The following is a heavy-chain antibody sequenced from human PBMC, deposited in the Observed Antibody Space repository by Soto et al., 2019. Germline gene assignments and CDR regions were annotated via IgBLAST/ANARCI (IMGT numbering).Heavy chain of an antibody. Sequence: QVQLQQWGAGLLKPSETLSLTCAVYGGSFSGYYWSWIRQPPGKGLEWIGEINHSGSTNYKPSHKSRVTIYGERSKNQFSLKLRYVTAAETAVYFCARGRAKLQRVKGCYYDMDVWGQGTTVTVSS. V-gene: IGHV4-34*01. CDR3: ARGRAKLQRVKGCYYDMDV. CDR1: GGSFSGYY. J-gene: IGHJ6*02. CDR2: INHSGST. D-gene: IGHD1-26*01.